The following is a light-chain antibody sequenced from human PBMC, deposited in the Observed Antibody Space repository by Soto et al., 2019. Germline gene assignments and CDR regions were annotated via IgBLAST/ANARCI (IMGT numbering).Light chain of an antibody. CDR1: QSISSY. V-gene: IGKV1-39*01. Sequence: DIQMTQSPSSLSASVGDRVTITCRASQSISSYLNWYQQKPGKAPKLLIYAASSLQSGVPSRFSGSGSGTDFTLTISSLQHEDFATYYCQQSYSTPRTFGQGNKVEIK. CDR2: AAS. J-gene: IGKJ1*01. CDR3: QQSYSTPRT.